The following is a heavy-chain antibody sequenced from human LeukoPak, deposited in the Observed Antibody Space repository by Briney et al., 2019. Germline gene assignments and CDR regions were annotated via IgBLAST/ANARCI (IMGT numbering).Heavy chain of an antibody. J-gene: IGHJ3*02. CDR2: IKQDGSEK. CDR1: GFTFSSHW. Sequence: PGGSLRLSCAASGFTFSSHWMSWVRQAPGKGLEWVANIKQDGSEKHYVDSVKGRFSISRDNAKNSLNLEMNSLRAEDTAVYYCARGWIGAFDIWGQGTMVTVSS. D-gene: IGHD5-12*01. CDR3: ARGWIGAFDI. V-gene: IGHV3-7*01.